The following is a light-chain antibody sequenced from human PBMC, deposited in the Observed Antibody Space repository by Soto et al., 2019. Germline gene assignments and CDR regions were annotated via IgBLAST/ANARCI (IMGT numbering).Light chain of an antibody. CDR1: SSNIGSNY. Sequence: QSVLTQPPSASGTPGQRVTISCSGRSSNIGSNYVYWYQQLPGTAPKLLIYRNNQRPSGVPARFSGSKSGTSASLAISGLRSEDEADYYCAACDDSLSGWVFGGGTKLTVL. CDR2: RNN. CDR3: AACDDSLSGWV. V-gene: IGLV1-47*01. J-gene: IGLJ3*02.